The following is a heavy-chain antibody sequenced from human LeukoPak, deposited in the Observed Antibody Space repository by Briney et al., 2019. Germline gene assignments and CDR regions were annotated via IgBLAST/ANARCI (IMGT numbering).Heavy chain of an antibody. V-gene: IGHV3-48*01. CDR3: AREDHYYHGMDV. CDR2: IISGSSTI. CDR1: GFTFSSYN. J-gene: IGHJ6*02. Sequence: GGSLRLSCAASGFTFSSYNMNWFRQAPGKGLEWVSYIISGSSTIYYADSVKGRFTISRDNGKNSLYLQMNSLRAEDTAVYYCAREDHYYHGMDVWGQGTTVTVSS.